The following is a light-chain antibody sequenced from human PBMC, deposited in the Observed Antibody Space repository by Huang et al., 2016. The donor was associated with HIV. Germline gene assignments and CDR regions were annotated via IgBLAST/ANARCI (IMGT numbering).Light chain of an antibody. CDR2: DAS. CDR3: QQYGSSPPIT. Sequence: EIVLTQSPDTLSLSPGDRATLSCRASQTVRNNFLAWYQQKPGQAPRLLMYDASRRATGITDSFYGSGSGTDFTLIISGLEPEDFAVYYCQQYGSSPPITFGQGTRLETK. CDR1: QTVRNNF. J-gene: IGKJ5*01. V-gene: IGKV3-20*01.